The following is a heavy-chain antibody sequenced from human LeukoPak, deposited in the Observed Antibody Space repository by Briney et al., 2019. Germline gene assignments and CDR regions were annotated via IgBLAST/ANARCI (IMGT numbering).Heavy chain of an antibody. CDR3: AGYYDSSGSFDAFDI. Sequence: SEPLSLTCTVSGGSISSGGYYWSWIRQHPGKGREWIGYIYYSGSTYYNPSLKSRVTISVDTSKNQFSLKLSSVTAADTAVYYCAGYYDSSGSFDAFDIWGQGTMVTVSS. J-gene: IGHJ3*02. D-gene: IGHD3-22*01. CDR2: IYYSGST. CDR1: GGSISSGGYY. V-gene: IGHV4-31*03.